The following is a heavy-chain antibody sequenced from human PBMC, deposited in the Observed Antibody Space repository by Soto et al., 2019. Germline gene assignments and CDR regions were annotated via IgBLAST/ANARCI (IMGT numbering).Heavy chain of an antibody. CDR2: ISSSGGTI. J-gene: IGHJ6*02. D-gene: IGHD3-10*01. CDR1: GLSFSDYE. CDR3: ARDAFEIYYKFGLDV. Sequence: PGGSLRLSCGASGLSFSDYEMDWVRQTPGKGLEWLSYISSSGGTIKYADSVKGRFTISRDNAKNSLYLQMHSLRADDTAVYYCARDAFEIYYKFGLDVWGQGTPVTVS. V-gene: IGHV3-48*03.